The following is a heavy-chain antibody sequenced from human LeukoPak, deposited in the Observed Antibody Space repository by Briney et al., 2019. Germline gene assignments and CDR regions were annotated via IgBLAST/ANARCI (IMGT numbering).Heavy chain of an antibody. CDR1: GGSISSYY. CDR2: IYYSGST. CDR3: ARGGGYGPGAFDI. Sequence: PSETLSLTCTVSGGSISSYYWSWIRQPPGKGLEWIGYIYYSGSTNYNPSLKSRVTISVDTSKNQFSLKLSSVTAADTAVYYCARGGGYGPGAFDIWGQGTMVTVSS. D-gene: IGHD3-10*01. V-gene: IGHV4-59*08. J-gene: IGHJ3*02.